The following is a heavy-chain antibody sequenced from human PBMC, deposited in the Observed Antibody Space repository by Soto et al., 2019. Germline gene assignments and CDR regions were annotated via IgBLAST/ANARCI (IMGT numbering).Heavy chain of an antibody. CDR3: ARSVNRGYSYGYGH. V-gene: IGHV4-59*01. J-gene: IGHJ4*02. Sequence: TETLSLTCSVSGGAITNYYWNWIRQTPGKGLEWIGYIYHTGSTSKNPSLKSRVTLSLDTSKNQLTLNLTSVIAADTAIYYCARSVNRGYSYGYGHWGQGTLVTVSS. D-gene: IGHD5-18*01. CDR1: GGAITNYY. CDR2: IYHTGST.